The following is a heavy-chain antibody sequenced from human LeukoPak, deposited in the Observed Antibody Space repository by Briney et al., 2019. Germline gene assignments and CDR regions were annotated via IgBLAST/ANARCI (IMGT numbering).Heavy chain of an antibody. D-gene: IGHD2-2*01. CDR2: INPNSGGT. CDR1: GYTFTSYD. J-gene: IGHJ6*02. V-gene: IGHV1-2*02. CDR3: ARSKDVPAALYYYGMDV. Sequence: ASVKLSCKVSGYTFTSYDITTVGQATGHRLECTGWINPNSGGTNYAQKFQGRVTMTRDTSISTAYMELSRLRSDDTAVYYCARSKDVPAALYYYGMDVWGQGTTVTVSS.